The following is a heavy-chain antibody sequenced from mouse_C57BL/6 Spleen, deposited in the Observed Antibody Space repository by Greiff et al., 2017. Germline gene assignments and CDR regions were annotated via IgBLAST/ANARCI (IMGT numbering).Heavy chain of an antibody. V-gene: IGHV1-61*01. Sequence: VKLQQPGAELVRPGSSVKLSCKASGYTFTSYWMDWVKQRPGQGLEWIGNIYPSDSETHYNQKFKDKATLTVDKSSSTAYMQLSSLTSEDSAVYYCALYDYDGVDYWGQGTTLTVSS. CDR3: ALYDYDGVDY. J-gene: IGHJ2*01. CDR1: GYTFTSYW. D-gene: IGHD2-4*01. CDR2: IYPSDSET.